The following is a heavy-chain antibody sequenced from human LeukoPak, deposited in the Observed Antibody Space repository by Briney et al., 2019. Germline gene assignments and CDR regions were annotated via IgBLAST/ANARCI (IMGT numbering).Heavy chain of an antibody. V-gene: IGHV3-7*03. D-gene: IGHD3-3*01. Sequence: GGSLRLSCAASGFTFSSYWMSWVRQAPGKGLEWVANIKQDGSEKYYVDSVKGRFTISRDNAKNSLYLQMNSLRAEDTAVYYCAREYDFWSGYKGFDPWGQGTLVTVSS. CDR3: AREYDFWSGYKGFDP. CDR2: IKQDGSEK. CDR1: GFTFSSYW. J-gene: IGHJ5*02.